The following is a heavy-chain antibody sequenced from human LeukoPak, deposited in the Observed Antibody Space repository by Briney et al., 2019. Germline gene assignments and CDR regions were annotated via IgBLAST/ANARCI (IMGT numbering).Heavy chain of an antibody. CDR2: INTNTGDP. V-gene: IGHV7-4-1*01. CDR1: GYTFTSHA. Sequence: VASVKVSCKASGYTFTSHALNWVRQAPGQGLEWMGSINTNTGDPTYAQGFTGRFVFSLDTSVSTAYLQIGSLQAEDTAMYYCARDYSGWYYFDYWGQGTLVTVSS. D-gene: IGHD6-19*01. CDR3: ARDYSGWYYFDY. J-gene: IGHJ4*02.